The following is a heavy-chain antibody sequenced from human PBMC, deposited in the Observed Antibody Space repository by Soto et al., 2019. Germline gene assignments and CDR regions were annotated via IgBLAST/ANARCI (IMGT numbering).Heavy chain of an antibody. D-gene: IGHD6-13*01. CDR3: ARIIPTKVAAATAGFDP. CDR1: GGSISSYY. CDR2: IYYSGST. Sequence: PSETLSLTCTVSGGSISSYYWRWIRQPPGKGLEWIGYIYYSGSTNYNPSLKSRVTISVDTSKNQFSLKLSSVTAADTAVYYCARIIPTKVAAATAGFDPWGQGTLVTVSS. V-gene: IGHV4-59*01. J-gene: IGHJ5*02.